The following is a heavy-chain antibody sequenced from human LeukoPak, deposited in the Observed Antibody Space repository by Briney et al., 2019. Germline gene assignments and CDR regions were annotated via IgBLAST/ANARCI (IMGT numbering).Heavy chain of an antibody. CDR3: ARDLFLAAAEREGDDY. J-gene: IGHJ4*02. CDR1: GYTFTGYY. D-gene: IGHD6-13*01. V-gene: IGHV1-2*02. Sequence: ASVKVSCKASGYTFTGYYMHWVRQAPGQGLEWMGWINPNSGGTNYAQKFQGRVTLTRDTSISTAYMELNRLRSDDTAVYYCARDLFLAAAEREGDDYWGQGTLVTVS. CDR2: INPNSGGT.